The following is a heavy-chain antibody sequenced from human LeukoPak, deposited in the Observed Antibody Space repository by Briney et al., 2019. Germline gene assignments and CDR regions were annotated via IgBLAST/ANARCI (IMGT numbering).Heavy chain of an antibody. J-gene: IGHJ3*02. V-gene: IGHV4-4*09. D-gene: IGHD2-15*01. Sequence: PSETLSLTCTVSGGSISSHYWSWIRQPPGKGLEWIGYIYTSGSTNYNPSLKSRVTISVDTSKNQFSLKLSSVTAADTAVYYCARSYCSGGSCYGAFDIWGQGTMVTVSS. CDR2: IYTSGST. CDR1: GGSISSHY. CDR3: ARSYCSGGSCYGAFDI.